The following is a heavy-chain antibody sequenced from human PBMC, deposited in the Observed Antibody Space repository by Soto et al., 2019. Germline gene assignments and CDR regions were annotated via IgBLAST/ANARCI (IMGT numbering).Heavy chain of an antibody. CDR2: ISSSSSTI. Sequence: PGGSLRLSCAASGFTFSSYSMNWVRQAPGKGLEWVSYISSSSSTIYYADSVKGRFTISRDNAKNSLYLQMNSLRAEDTAVYYCARDFKGYSGVPGFSFGYWGQGTLVTVSS. CDR1: GFTFSSYS. D-gene: IGHD2-15*01. V-gene: IGHV3-48*01. CDR3: ARDFKGYSGVPGFSFGY. J-gene: IGHJ4*02.